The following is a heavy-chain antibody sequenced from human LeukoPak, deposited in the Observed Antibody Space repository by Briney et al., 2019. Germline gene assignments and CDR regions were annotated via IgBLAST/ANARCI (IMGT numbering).Heavy chain of an antibody. CDR2: IRYDGSNK. J-gene: IGHJ6*02. D-gene: IGHD2-15*01. CDR3: AKDLEYCSGGSCWYYYYGMDV. V-gene: IGHV3-30*02. Sequence: PGGSLRLSCAASGFTFSSYGMHWVRQAPGKGLEWVAFIRYDGSNKYYADSVKGRFTISRDNSKSTLYLQMNSLRAEDTAVYYCAKDLEYCSGGSCWYYYYGMDVWGQGTTVTVSS. CDR1: GFTFSSYG.